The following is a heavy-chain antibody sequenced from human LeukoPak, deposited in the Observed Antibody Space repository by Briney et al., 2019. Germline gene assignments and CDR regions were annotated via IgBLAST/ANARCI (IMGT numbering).Heavy chain of an antibody. D-gene: IGHD5-24*01. J-gene: IGHJ4*02. V-gene: IGHV3-7*03. Sequence: GGSLRLSCAASGFMFSSNWMSWVRLAPGKGLEWVANIKEDGTETYYVDSVKGRFTISRDNAKNSLYLQMNSLRVEDTAVYYCAKEGRSLQTYWGQGTLVTISS. CDR2: IKEDGTET. CDR3: AKEGRSLQTY. CDR1: GFMFSSNW.